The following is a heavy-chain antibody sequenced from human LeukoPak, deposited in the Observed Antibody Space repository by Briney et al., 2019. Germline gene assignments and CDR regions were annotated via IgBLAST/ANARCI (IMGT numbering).Heavy chain of an antibody. CDR1: GFTFSSYW. J-gene: IGHJ4*02. CDR3: ARDLGYSSSWTDY. CDR2: IYSGGST. D-gene: IGHD6-13*01. V-gene: IGHV3-66*01. Sequence: GGSLRLSCAASGFTFSSYWMSWVRQAPGKGLEWVSVIYSGGSTYYADSVKGRFTISRDNSKNTLYLQMNSLRAEDTAVYYCARDLGYSSSWTDYWGQGTLVTVSS.